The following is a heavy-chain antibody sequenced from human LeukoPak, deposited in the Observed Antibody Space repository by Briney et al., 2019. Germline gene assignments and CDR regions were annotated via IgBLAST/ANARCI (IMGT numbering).Heavy chain of an antibody. J-gene: IGHJ4*02. D-gene: IGHD3-10*01. V-gene: IGHV3-9*01. Sequence: GGSLRLSCAASGFTFDDYAMHWVRQAPGKGLEWVSGISWNSGSIYYADSVKGRFTISRDNAKNSLYLQMNSLRAEDTAVYYCARDSLHYYGSGSPFDYWGQGTLVTVSS. CDR2: ISWNSGSI. CDR1: GFTFDDYA. CDR3: ARDSLHYYGSGSPFDY.